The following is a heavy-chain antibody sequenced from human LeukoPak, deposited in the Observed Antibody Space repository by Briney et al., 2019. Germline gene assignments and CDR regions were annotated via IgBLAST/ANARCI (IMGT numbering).Heavy chain of an antibody. D-gene: IGHD3-3*01. J-gene: IGHJ4*02. V-gene: IGHV3-23*01. Sequence: GGSLSLSCAASGFTFSSYAMSWVRQAPGKGIEWVSGISARGDSTYYADSVRGRLTISREWSRNPLYLQMNSLRVEDSAVYYCAKDLGRFGVGVSVDFWGLGTLVPVAS. CDR2: ISARGDST. CDR3: AKDLGRFGVGVSVDF. CDR1: GFTFSSYA.